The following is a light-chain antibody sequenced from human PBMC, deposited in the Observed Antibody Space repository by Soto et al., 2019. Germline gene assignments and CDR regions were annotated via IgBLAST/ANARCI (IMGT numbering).Light chain of an antibody. V-gene: IGKV3-20*01. CDR3: QQYGDSPWT. J-gene: IGKJ1*01. Sequence: EIVLTQSPFTLSLSPWERSTLSCMASQSVGSTYLAWYQQKPGQAHRLLIYDASSRATGIPDRFSGSGSGTDFTLTISRLEPEDFAVYYCQQYGDSPWTFGQGTKVDIK. CDR2: DAS. CDR1: QSVGSTY.